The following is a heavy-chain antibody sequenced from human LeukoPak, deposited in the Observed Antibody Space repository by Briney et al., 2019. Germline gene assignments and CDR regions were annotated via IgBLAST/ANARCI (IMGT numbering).Heavy chain of an antibody. Sequence: PSETLSLTCAVYGGSFSGYYWSWIRQPPGKGLEWIGEINHGGSTNYNPSLKSRVTISVDTSKNQFSLKLSSVTAADTAVYYCARATLWFGELLSGDYYYYYMDVWGKGTTVTVSS. V-gene: IGHV4-34*01. J-gene: IGHJ6*03. CDR1: GGSFSGYY. CDR3: ARATLWFGELLSGDYYYYYMDV. CDR2: INHGGST. D-gene: IGHD3-10*01.